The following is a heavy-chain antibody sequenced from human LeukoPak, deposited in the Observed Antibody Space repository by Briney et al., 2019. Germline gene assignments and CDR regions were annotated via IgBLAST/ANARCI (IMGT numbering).Heavy chain of an antibody. V-gene: IGHV4-30-2*01. D-gene: IGHD6-6*01. CDR2: IYHSGST. J-gene: IGHJ2*01. Sequence: PSETLSLTCTVSGGSISSGGYYWSWIRQPPGKGLEWIGYIYHSGSTYYNPSLKSRVTISVDRSKNQFSLKLSSVTAADTAVYYCARVPYSTSYWYFDLWGRGTLVTVSS. CDR1: GGSISSGGYY. CDR3: ARVPYSTSYWYFDL.